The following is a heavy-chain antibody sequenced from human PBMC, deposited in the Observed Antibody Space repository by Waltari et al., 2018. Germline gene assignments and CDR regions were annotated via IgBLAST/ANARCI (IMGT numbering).Heavy chain of an antibody. Sequence: QLVQSGAEVKKPEASVKVSCKATGNSFTNNDMHWVRQAPGQGLEWMGIIGPNGGITIYAQMFQGRVTMTSDTSTSTVYMELSSLKSEDTAVYYCAVNDYGGNSPDYWGQGTLVTVSS. CDR1: GNSFTNND. CDR2: IGPNGGIT. V-gene: IGHV1-46*01. D-gene: IGHD4-17*01. J-gene: IGHJ4*02. CDR3: AVNDYGGNSPDY.